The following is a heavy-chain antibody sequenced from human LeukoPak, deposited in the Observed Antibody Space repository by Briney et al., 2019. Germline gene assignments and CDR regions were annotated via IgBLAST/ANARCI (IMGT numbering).Heavy chain of an antibody. CDR3: AXXXIXYNTYPFDY. CDR1: GGSISSYY. D-gene: IGHD1-1*01. CDR2: IYYSGNT. J-gene: IGHJ4*02. Sequence: SETLSLTCTVSGGSISSYYWSWIRQSPGKGLEWIGYIYYSGNTNYNPSLKSRITISIDTSKNQVSLKLSSVTAADTAVYYCAXXXIXYNTYPFDYWGQGTLVTVSS. V-gene: IGHV4-59*08.